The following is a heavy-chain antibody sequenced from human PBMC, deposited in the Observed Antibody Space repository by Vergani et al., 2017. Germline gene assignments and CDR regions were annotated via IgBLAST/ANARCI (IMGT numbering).Heavy chain of an antibody. D-gene: IGHD6-19*01. Sequence: EVQLLESGGDLVQPGGSLRLSCAASGFTFIMQAMSWVRQAPAKGLEWVSTLSASDRRTHYADSVKGRFPISRDISKNTLFLHMNSLRPDDTAVYYCAKVSRSGVAGTFGAFDFWGQGTMVTVSS. J-gene: IGHJ3*01. CDR3: AKVSRSGVAGTFGAFDF. V-gene: IGHV3-23*01. CDR1: GFTFIMQA. CDR2: LSASDRRT.